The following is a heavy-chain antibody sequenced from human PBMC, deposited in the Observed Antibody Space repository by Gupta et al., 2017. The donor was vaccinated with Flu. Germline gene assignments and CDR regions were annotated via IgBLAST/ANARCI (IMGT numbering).Heavy chain of an antibody. V-gene: IGHV3-11*06. D-gene: IGHD3-9*01. CDR2: IGSGGNT. J-gene: IGHJ1*01. CDR1: GVTFRDCH. CDR3: ARDFDWAFQH. Sequence: VHLVESGGDLVQPGGSLRLSSVASGVTFRDCHMSWVRQAPGRGLEWLAYIGSGGNTDYADSVRGRFTISRDNAKNSLYLQMNSLRDEDTAVYYCARDFDWAFQHWGQGILVTVSS.